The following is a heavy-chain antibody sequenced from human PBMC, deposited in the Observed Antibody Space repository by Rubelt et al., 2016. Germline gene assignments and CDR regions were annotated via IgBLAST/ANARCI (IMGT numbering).Heavy chain of an antibody. Sequence: GGGLIQPGGSLRLSCAASGFTFSIFGMSWVRQAPGKGLEWVSAISGSGGSTYYADSVKGRFTISRDNSKNTLYLQMNSLRVEDTAVYYCARDAGYSYGRNDAFDIWGQGTMVTVSS. CDR1: GFTFSIFG. D-gene: IGHD5-18*01. V-gene: IGHV3-23*01. CDR2: ISGSGGST. J-gene: IGHJ3*02. CDR3: ARDAGYSYGRNDAFDI.